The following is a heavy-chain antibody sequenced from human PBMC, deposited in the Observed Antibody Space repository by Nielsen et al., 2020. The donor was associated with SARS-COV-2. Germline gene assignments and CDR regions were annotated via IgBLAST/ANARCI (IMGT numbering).Heavy chain of an antibody. CDR1: GGSISSGGYY. CDR3: ARDRLFNYPLDY. V-gene: IGHV4-61*08. Sequence: SETLSLTCTVSGGSISSGGYYWSWIRQHPGKGLEWIGYIYYSGSTNYNPSLKSRVTISVDTSKNQFSLKLSSVTAADTAVYYCARDRLFNYPLDYWGQGTLVTVSS. J-gene: IGHJ4*02. CDR2: IYYSGST. D-gene: IGHD3-22*01.